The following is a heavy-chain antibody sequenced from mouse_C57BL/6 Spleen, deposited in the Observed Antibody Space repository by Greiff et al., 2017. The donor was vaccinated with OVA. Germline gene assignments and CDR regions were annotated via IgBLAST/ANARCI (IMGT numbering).Heavy chain of an antibody. CDR3: ARTAYGNPFFDY. CDR2: INPNNGGT. J-gene: IGHJ2*01. V-gene: IGHV1-26*01. D-gene: IGHD2-1*01. Sequence: VQLKQSGPELVKPGASVKISCKASGYTFTDYYMNWVKQSHGKSLEWIGDINPNNGGTSYNQKFKGKATLTVDKSSSTAYMELRSLTSEDSAVYYCARTAYGNPFFDYWGQGTTLTVSS. CDR1: GYTFTDYY.